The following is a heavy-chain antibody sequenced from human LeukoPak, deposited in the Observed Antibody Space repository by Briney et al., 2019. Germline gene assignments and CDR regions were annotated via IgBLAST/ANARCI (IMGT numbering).Heavy chain of an antibody. D-gene: IGHD6-19*01. J-gene: IGHJ4*02. CDR3: ARVSGYSSGWYSFDY. CDR2: IYNSGNT. CDR1: GGSIRSYY. Sequence: SETLSLTCTVSGGSIRSYYWSWIRQPPGKGLEWIGYIYNSGNTNYNPSLKSRVTVSADTSKNQFSLKLSSVTAADTAIYYCARVSGYSSGWYSFDYWGQGTLVTVSP. V-gene: IGHV4-59*01.